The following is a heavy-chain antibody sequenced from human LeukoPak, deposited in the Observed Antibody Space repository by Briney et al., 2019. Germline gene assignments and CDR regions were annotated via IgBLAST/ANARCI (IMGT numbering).Heavy chain of an antibody. CDR1: GFTFGSYG. J-gene: IGHJ1*01. CDR3: AIMHGYYDGSGYWVQ. CDR2: ITPNADRT. Sequence: GGSLRLSCAASGFTFGSYGMSWVRQAPGKGLKWVSFITPNADRTSYADSVEGRFTISRDNPRNTLYMQMNSLRDEDTAVYYCAIMHGYYDGSGYWVQWGQGTLVTVSS. V-gene: IGHV3-23*01. D-gene: IGHD3-22*01.